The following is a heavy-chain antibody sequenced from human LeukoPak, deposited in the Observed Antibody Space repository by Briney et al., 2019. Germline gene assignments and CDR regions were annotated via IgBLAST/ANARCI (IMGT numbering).Heavy chain of an antibody. CDR3: AKDVTGRDYSGDC. CDR2: ISVSGGDT. CDR1: GFTFSSYA. Sequence: GGSLRLSCAASGFTFSSYAMSWVRQAPGKGLECVSTISVSGGDTFYADSVKGRFTTSRDNSKNTLYLQMNSLRAEDTAVYYCAKDVTGRDYSGDCWGQGTLVTVSS. D-gene: IGHD4-11*01. J-gene: IGHJ4*02. V-gene: IGHV3-23*01.